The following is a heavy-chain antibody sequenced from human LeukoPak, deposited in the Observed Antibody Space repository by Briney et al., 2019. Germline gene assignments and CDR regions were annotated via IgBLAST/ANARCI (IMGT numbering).Heavy chain of an antibody. D-gene: IGHD6-19*01. V-gene: IGHV4-34*01. Sequence: SETLSLTCAVYGGSFSDYYWSWIRQPPGKGLEWIGEINRSGSTNYNPSLKSRVTISVDTSKNQFSLKLSSVTAADTAVYYCARGKKQWLPGYYYMDVWGKGTTVTVSS. CDR3: ARGKKQWLPGYYYMDV. CDR1: GGSFSDYY. J-gene: IGHJ6*03. CDR2: INRSGST.